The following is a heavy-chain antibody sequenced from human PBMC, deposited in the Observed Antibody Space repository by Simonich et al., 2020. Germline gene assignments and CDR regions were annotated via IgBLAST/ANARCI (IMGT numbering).Heavy chain of an antibody. J-gene: IGHJ6*03. CDR3: ARGGVQYYYYYMDV. D-gene: IGHD3-3*01. CDR2: INPNRGGT. V-gene: IGHV1-2*02. CDR1: GYTFTGYY. Sequence: QVQLVQSGAEVKKPGASVKVSCKASGYTFTGYYMHWVRQAPGQGLEGMGWINPNRGGTNYAQKFQGRVTMTRDTSISTAYMELSRLRSDDTAVYYCARGGVQYYYYYMDVWGKGTTVTVSS.